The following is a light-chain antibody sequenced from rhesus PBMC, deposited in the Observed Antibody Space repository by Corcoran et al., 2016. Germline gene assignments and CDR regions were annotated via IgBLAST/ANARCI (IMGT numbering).Light chain of an antibody. V-gene: IGKV3-24*01. Sequence: EIVMTQSPATLSLSPGERATLSCRASQSVRGSLAWYQQTPWQAPRLLIYGAASRATGIPDRFSGSGSGTDFTLTISSLEPEDVAIYHCLQHSNWPYKFGQGTKVDI. CDR2: GAA. CDR3: LQHSNWPYK. CDR1: QSVRGS. J-gene: IGKJ2*01.